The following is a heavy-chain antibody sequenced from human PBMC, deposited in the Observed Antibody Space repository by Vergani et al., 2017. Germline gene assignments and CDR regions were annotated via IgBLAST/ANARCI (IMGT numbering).Heavy chain of an antibody. CDR1: GFTFSSYS. D-gene: IGHD2-8*01. CDR2: ISSSSSTI. CDR3: ARDLMVYAIFFDY. J-gene: IGHJ4*02. Sequence: EVQLVESGGGLVQPGGSLRLSCAASGFTFSSYSMNWVRQAPGKGLEWVSYISSSSSTIYYADSVKGRFTISRDNAKNSLYLQMNSLRAEDTAVYYCARDLMVYAIFFDYWGQGTLVTVSS. V-gene: IGHV3-48*04.